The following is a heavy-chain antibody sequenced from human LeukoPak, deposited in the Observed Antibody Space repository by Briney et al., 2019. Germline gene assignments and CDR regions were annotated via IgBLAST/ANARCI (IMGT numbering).Heavy chain of an antibody. V-gene: IGHV4-30-4*08. CDR2: IYYSGST. CDR3: ATRIVGAAKLDY. D-gene: IGHD1-26*01. J-gene: IGHJ4*02. Sequence: SETLSLTCTVSGGSISSGDYYWSWIRQPPGKGLEWVGYIYYSGSTYYNPSLKRRVTISVDTSKNQFSLKLSSVTAADTAVYYCATRIVGAAKLDYWGQGTLVTVSS. CDR1: GGSISSGDYY.